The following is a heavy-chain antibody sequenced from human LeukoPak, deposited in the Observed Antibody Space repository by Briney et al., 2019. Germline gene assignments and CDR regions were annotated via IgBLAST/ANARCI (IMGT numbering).Heavy chain of an antibody. V-gene: IGHV5-51*01. CDR3: ARRAGDSVTKRAFDF. J-gene: IGHJ3*01. Sequence: GESLKISCKGSGYSFTTNWIGWVRQMPGKGLEWMGIVYPGDSDIRYNPSFQGQVTISADKSISTAYLQWRSLKASDTAMYYCARRAGDSVTKRAFDFWGQGTMVTVSS. CDR2: VYPGDSDI. D-gene: IGHD4-17*01. CDR1: GYSFTTNW.